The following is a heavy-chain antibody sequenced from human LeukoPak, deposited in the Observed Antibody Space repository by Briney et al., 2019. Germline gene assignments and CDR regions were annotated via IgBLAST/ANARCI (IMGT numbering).Heavy chain of an antibody. CDR3: AKGTPTTGYHLDS. Sequence: GGSLRLSCAASGFTFSSYSMNWVRQAPGKGLEWVSSISSSSSYIYYADSVKGRFTISRDNSENTLYLQINSLRVEDTAVYYCAKGTPTTGYHLDSWGQGTLVTVSS. CDR2: ISSSSSYI. J-gene: IGHJ4*02. CDR1: GFTFSSYS. V-gene: IGHV3-21*06. D-gene: IGHD1-1*01.